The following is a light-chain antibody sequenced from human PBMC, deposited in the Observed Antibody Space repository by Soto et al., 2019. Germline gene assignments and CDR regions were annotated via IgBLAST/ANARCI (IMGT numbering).Light chain of an antibody. CDR1: QSVSSY. CDR3: QQRSNWPT. J-gene: IGKJ1*01. V-gene: IGKV3-11*01. CDR2: DAS. Sequence: EIVMTQSPATLSVSPGERATVSFRASQSVSSYLAWYQQKPGQAPRLLIYDASNRATGIPARFSGSGSGTDFTLTISSLEPEDFAVYYCQQRSNWPTFGQGTTGDIK.